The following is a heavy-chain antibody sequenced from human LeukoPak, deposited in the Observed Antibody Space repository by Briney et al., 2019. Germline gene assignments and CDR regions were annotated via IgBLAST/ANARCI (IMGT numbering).Heavy chain of an antibody. J-gene: IGHJ5*02. V-gene: IGHV4-38-2*01. Sequence: SETLSLTCAVAGYSISSGYYWAWIRQPPGRGREWTGTMPYDENLADNEIPSYNPSLKSRVSISADTSKNQLSLKVNSVTAADTASYYCARLTLTGVGGRGWFDAWGQGTLVIVSS. CDR1: GYSISSGYY. D-gene: IGHD3-3*01. CDR3: ARLTLTGVGGRGWFDA. CDR2: LADNEIP.